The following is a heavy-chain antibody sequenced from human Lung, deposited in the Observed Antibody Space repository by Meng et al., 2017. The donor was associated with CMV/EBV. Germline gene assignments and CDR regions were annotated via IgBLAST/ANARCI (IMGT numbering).Heavy chain of an antibody. V-gene: IGHV3-66*02. D-gene: IGHD6-19*01. J-gene: IGHJ4*02. CDR2: IYSGGTT. Sequence: GGSLRLXCAVSGLSVMTNYMSWVRQAPGKGLEWVSVIYSGGTTIYADSVKGRFTFSRDSSKNTLYLQMNHLGPEDTAVYYCLGGHVAAAVPFDYWGQGTMVTVSS. CDR3: LGGHVAAAVPFDY. CDR1: GLSVMTNY.